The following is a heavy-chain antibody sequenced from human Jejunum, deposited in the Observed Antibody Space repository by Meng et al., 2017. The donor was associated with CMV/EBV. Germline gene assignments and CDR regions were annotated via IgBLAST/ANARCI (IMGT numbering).Heavy chain of an antibody. CDR3: ARDKDVDPILGLRAFDS. CDR2: ISGSDNYI. CDR1: GSSFNTYS. V-gene: IGHV3-21*01. D-gene: IGHD5-12*01. J-gene: IGHJ4*02. Sequence: EVHLVESGGXLVKPGESLKISCVASGSSFNTYSMNWVRQAPGKGLEWLSSISGSDNYIFYADSAKGRFTISRDNAKNSLYLQINSLRVDDTAVYYCARDKDVDPILGLRAFDSWGQGTLVTVSS.